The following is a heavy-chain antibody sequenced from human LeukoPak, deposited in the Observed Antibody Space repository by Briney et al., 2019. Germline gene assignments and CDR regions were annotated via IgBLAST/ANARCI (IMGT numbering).Heavy chain of an antibody. CDR3: ARDYADYVGYFFFDY. D-gene: IGHD4-17*01. Sequence: GGSPRLSCAASGFTFRNYAMSWVRQAPGKGLEWVSSISGGGETTYYADSAKGRFTISRDNSQNTLYLQMNSLRAEDTAVYYCARDYADYVGYFFFDYWGQGTLVTVSS. CDR2: ISGGGETT. V-gene: IGHV3-23*01. J-gene: IGHJ4*02. CDR1: GFTFRNYA.